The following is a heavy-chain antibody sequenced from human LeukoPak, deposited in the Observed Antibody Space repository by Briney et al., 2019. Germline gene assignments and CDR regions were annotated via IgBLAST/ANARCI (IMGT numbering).Heavy chain of an antibody. CDR1: GGTFSSYA. Sequence: SVKVSCKASGGTFSSYAISWVRQAPGQGLEWMGGIIPIFGTANYAQKFQGRVTITADKSTSTAYMELSSLRSEDTAVYYCARGSRFLEWLFRGGGPEDFDYWGQGTLVTVSS. D-gene: IGHD3-3*01. CDR3: ARGSRFLEWLFRGGGPEDFDY. J-gene: IGHJ4*02. CDR2: IIPIFGTA. V-gene: IGHV1-69*06.